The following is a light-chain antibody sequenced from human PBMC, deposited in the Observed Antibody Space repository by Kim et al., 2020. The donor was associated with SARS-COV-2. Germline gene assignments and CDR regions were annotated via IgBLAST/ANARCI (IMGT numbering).Light chain of an antibody. J-gene: IGKJ2*03. CDR2: AAS. CDR3: QQTHRTLAYS. V-gene: IGKV1-39*01. CDR1: QNINTY. Sequence: DIQMTQSPSSLSASIGDRVTITCRASQNINTYLNWYQKKSGEAPRLLIYAASTLQSGVPSRFSGSGSGTDFTLTISDLQPEDFATYYCQQTHRTLAYSFGQGTKLEI.